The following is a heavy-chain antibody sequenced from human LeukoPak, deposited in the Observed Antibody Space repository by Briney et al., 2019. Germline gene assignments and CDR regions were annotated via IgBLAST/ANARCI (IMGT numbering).Heavy chain of an antibody. CDR1: GFTFSSYA. J-gene: IGHJ4*02. Sequence: GGSLRLSCAASGFTFSSYAMSWVRQAPGKGLEWVSAISGSGGSTYYADSVKGRFTIPRDNSKNTLYLQMNSLRAEDTAVYYCAKRGGHRPYCFDYWGQGTLVTVSS. V-gene: IGHV3-23*01. CDR2: ISGSGGST. D-gene: IGHD3-16*01. CDR3: AKRGGHRPYCFDY.